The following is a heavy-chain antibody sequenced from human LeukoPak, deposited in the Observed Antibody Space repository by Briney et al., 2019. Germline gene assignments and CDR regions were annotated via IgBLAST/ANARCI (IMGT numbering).Heavy chain of an antibody. V-gene: IGHV1-46*01. CDR3: ARHHYSSGWYGWFDP. Sequence: ASVKVSCKASGYTFTSYYMHWVRQAPGQGLEWMGIINPSGGSTSYAQKFQGRVTMTRDTSTSTAYMELSSLRSEDTAVYYCARHHYSSGWYGWFDPWGQGTLVTVSS. CDR2: INPSGGST. J-gene: IGHJ5*02. CDR1: GYTFTSYY. D-gene: IGHD6-19*01.